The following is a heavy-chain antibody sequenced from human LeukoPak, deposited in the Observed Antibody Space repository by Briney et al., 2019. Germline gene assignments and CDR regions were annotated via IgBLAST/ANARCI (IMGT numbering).Heavy chain of an antibody. CDR2: INPNSGGT. CDR3: ARGTYYYDSSGYYFYFDY. D-gene: IGHD3-22*01. Sequence: ASVKVSCKASGYTFTGYYMHWVRQAPGQGLEWMGRINPNSGGTNYAQKFQGRVTMTRDTSISTAYMELSRLRPDDTAVYYCARGTYYYDSSGYYFYFDYWGQGTLVTVSS. CDR1: GYTFTGYY. V-gene: IGHV1-2*06. J-gene: IGHJ4*02.